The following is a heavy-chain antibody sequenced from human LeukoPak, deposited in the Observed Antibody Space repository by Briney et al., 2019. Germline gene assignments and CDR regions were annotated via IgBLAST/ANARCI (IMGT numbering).Heavy chain of an antibody. Sequence: GGALRLSCAASGFTFSRFWMNWVRPAPGKGREGVANIKGEGTEKYYVDSVKGRFSISRDNAKNSLYLQMDSLRAEDTAVYYCAKEGAYPIITYDSWGQGALVTVSS. D-gene: IGHD3-10*01. CDR1: GFTFSRFW. V-gene: IGHV3-7*01. CDR2: IKGEGTEK. CDR3: AKEGAYPIITYDS. J-gene: IGHJ5*01.